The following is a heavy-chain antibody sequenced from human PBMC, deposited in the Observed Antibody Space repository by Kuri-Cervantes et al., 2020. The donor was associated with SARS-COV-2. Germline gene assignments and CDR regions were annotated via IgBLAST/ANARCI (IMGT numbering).Heavy chain of an antibody. CDR1: GYSFTSYW. CDR2: IYPGDSDT. Sequence: GESLKISCKGSGYSFTSYWIGWVRQMPGKGLEWMGIIYPGDSDTRYSPSFQGQVTISADKSISTAYLQWNNLRAADTAIYYCARRFGTNWFDLWGQGTLVTVSS. CDR3: ARRFGTNWFDL. D-gene: IGHD3-16*01. V-gene: IGHV5-51*01. J-gene: IGHJ5*02.